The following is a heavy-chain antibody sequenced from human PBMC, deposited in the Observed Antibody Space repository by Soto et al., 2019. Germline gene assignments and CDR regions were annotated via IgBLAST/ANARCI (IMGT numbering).Heavy chain of an antibody. Sequence: GGSLRLSCAASGFTFSNAWMSWVRQAPGKGLEWVGRIKSKTDGGTTDYAAPVKGRFTISRDDSKNTLYLQMNSLKTEDTAVYYCTAPNYDILTGYLPNKLYYYYYYMDVWGKGTTVTVSS. D-gene: IGHD3-9*01. V-gene: IGHV3-15*01. CDR1: GFTFSNAW. CDR3: TAPNYDILTGYLPNKLYYYYYYMDV. J-gene: IGHJ6*03. CDR2: IKSKTDGGTT.